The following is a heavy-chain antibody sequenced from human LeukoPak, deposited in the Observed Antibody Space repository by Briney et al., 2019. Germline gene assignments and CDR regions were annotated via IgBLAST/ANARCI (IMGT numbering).Heavy chain of an antibody. J-gene: IGHJ4*02. CDR1: GYSFTNYW. Sequence: GESLKISCKGSGYSFTNYWIGWVRQMPGKGLEWMGVIYPGDSDTRYSPSFQGQVTIPADKSISTAYLQWSSLKASDTAMYYCARNSGNYYRAYFDYWGQGTLVTVSS. CDR3: ARNSGNYYRAYFDY. D-gene: IGHD1-26*01. V-gene: IGHV5-51*01. CDR2: IYPGDSDT.